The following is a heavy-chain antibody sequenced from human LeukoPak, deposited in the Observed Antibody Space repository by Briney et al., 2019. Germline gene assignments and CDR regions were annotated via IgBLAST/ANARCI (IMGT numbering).Heavy chain of an antibody. D-gene: IGHD3-9*01. J-gene: IGHJ6*03. CDR3: ARGLVYYDILTGYQPYYYYYMDV. V-gene: IGHV1-69*13. Sequence: RGASVKVSCEASGGTFSSYAISWVRQAPGQGLEWMGGIIPIFGTANYAQKFQGRVTITADESTSTAYMELSSLRSEDTAVYYCARGLVYYDILTGYQPYYYYYMDVWGKGTTVTVSS. CDR1: GGTFSSYA. CDR2: IIPIFGTA.